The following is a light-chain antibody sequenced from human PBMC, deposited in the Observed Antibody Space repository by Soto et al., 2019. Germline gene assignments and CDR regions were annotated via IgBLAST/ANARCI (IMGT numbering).Light chain of an antibody. J-gene: IGKJ1*01. V-gene: IGKV3-20*01. Sequence: EIVLTQSPGTLSLSPGERATLSCRASQSVSSNYLAWYQQKPGQAPRPLIYGASSRATGIPDRFSGSGAGTDFTLTICRLESEDFAVYYCQQYGSSPWTFGQGTKVDMK. CDR1: QSVSSNY. CDR3: QQYGSSPWT. CDR2: GAS.